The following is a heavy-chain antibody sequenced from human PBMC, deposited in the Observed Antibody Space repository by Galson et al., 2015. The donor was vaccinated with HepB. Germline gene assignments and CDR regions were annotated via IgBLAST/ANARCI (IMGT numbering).Heavy chain of an antibody. CDR1: GASISRFF. J-gene: IGHJ4*02. V-gene: IGHV4-59*01. Sequence: SETLSLTCTVSGASISRFFWSWIRQSPGKELEWIGYMYNGGRTRFNPSPQSRVTILGDKAKKHVSLKLTSVTAADTAVYYCARGLEGSYFAFDDWGQGIRVTVSS. D-gene: IGHD1-26*01. CDR2: MYNGGRT. CDR3: ARGLEGSYFAFDD.